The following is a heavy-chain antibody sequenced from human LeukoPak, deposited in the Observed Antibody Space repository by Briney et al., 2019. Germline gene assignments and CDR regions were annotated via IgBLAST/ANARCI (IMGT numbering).Heavy chain of an antibody. Sequence: GGSLRLSCAASGFTFSTYTMNWVRQAPGKGLEWVSSISTSSSYIYWSDSVRGRFTISRDDAKNSLYLQMNSLRAEDTAVYYCARGRLGIDYWGQGTLVTVSS. CDR3: ARGRLGIDY. J-gene: IGHJ4*02. CDR2: ISTSSSYI. CDR1: GFTFSTYT. D-gene: IGHD7-27*01. V-gene: IGHV3-21*01.